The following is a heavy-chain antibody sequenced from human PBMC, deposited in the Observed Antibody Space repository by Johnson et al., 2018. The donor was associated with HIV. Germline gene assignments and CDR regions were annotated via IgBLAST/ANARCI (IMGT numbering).Heavy chain of an antibody. V-gene: IGHV3-30-3*01. J-gene: IGHJ3*02. CDR1: RFTLRNYA. CDR3: AKVEQRLVEGAFDI. D-gene: IGHD6-13*01. Sequence: QVQLVESGGGVVHPGRSMRLSCADSRFTLRNYAIHRARQAPGQWQEWVADMSSYGSTEYYADSVKGRSTISRDNSKNTLYLQMNSLRAEDMAVYYCAKVEQRLVEGAFDIWGQGTMVTVSS. CDR2: MSSYGSTE.